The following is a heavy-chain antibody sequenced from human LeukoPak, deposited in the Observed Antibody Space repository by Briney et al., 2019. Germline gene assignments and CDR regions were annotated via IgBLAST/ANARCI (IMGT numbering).Heavy chain of an antibody. V-gene: IGHV3-9*01. D-gene: IGHD3-16*01. J-gene: IGHJ4*02. CDR3: ANEGGALDY. CDR2: ISWNSGSI. Sequence: PGGSLRLSCAASGFTFDDYAMHWLRHAPGKGLEWVSGISWNSGSIGYADSVKGRFTISRDNAKNSLYLQMNSLRAEDTALYYCANEGGALDYWGQGTLVTVSS. CDR1: GFTFDDYA.